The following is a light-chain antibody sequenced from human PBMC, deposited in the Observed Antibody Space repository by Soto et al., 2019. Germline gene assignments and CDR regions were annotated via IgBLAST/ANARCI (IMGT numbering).Light chain of an antibody. CDR3: ETWHINILV. J-gene: IGLJ2*01. Sequence: QAVVTQSSSASASLGSSVKLTCTLSSGHSSYIIAWHQQQPGKAPRYLMKLDIGGSYNKGSGVPDRFSGSSSGADRYLTISNLQFEDEADYYCETWHINILVFGGGTKVTVL. V-gene: IGLV4-60*02. CDR2: LDIGGSY. CDR1: SGHSSYI.